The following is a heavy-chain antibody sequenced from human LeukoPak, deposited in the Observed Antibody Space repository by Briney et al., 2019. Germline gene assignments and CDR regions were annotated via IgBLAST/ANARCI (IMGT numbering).Heavy chain of an antibody. V-gene: IGHV3-64*04. J-gene: IGHJ3*02. CDR2: IWSNGART. D-gene: IGHD6-13*01. CDR1: GFTFSSYT. Sequence: PGGSLRLSCSASGFTFSSYTMHWVRQAPGKGLEYVSTIWSNGARTYYADSVKGRFTISRDNSKNTLYLQMNSLRAEDTAVYYYAKDHGGIAIWGQGTMVTVSS. CDR3: AKDHGGIAI.